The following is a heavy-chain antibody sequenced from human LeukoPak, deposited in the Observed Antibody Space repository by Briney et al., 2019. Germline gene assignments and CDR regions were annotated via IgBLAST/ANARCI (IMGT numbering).Heavy chain of an antibody. J-gene: IGHJ4*02. V-gene: IGHV4-59*01. CDR1: GGSISSYY. Sequence: SSETLSLTCTVSGGSISSYYWSWIRQPPGKRLEWIGHIYYSGSTNYNPSLKSRVTILVDTSKNQFSLKLSSVTAADTAVYYCASRSSIWSGYQDTLYYFDSWGQGTLVTVSS. CDR3: ASRSSIWSGYQDTLYYFDS. CDR2: IYYSGST. D-gene: IGHD3-3*01.